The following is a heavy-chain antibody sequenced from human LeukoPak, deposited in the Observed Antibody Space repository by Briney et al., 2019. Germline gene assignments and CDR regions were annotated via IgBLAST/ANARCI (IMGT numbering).Heavy chain of an antibody. CDR1: GYTFTN. CDR3: ARVSQDSRGYKHVFDY. Sequence: ASVKVSCKASGYTFTNIQWVRQAPGQGLEWMGIITPSGGSATYAQTFQGRVTMTRDTSTSTVYMELSSLRSEDTAVYFCARVSQDSRGYKHVFDYWGQGTLVTVSS. D-gene: IGHD3-22*01. V-gene: IGHV1-46*01. J-gene: IGHJ4*02. CDR2: ITPSGGSA.